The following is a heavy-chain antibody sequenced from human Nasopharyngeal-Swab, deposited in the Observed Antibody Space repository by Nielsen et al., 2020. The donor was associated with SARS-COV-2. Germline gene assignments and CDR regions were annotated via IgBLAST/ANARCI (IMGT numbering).Heavy chain of an antibody. V-gene: IGHV3-74*01. CDR3: GSVFEI. CDR2: IDFDGSNT. Sequence: GESLKISCAASGFTFSSYAMSWVRQAPGKGLVWVSGIDFDGSNTFYADSVKGRFTISRDNGENTLSLQMNSLRDEDTGVYYCGSVFEIWGQGVLVTVSS. CDR1: GFTFSSYA. D-gene: IGHD3-9*01. J-gene: IGHJ4*02.